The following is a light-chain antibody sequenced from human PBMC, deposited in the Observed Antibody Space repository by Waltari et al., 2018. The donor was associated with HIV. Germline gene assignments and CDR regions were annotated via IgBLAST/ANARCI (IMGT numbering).Light chain of an antibody. J-gene: IGLJ3*02. CDR2: DVS. V-gene: IGLV2-11*01. CDR1: SSDVGAYIY. Sequence: QSALTQPRSVSGSPGQSVTISCTGTSSDVGAYIYVSWYQQHPAKAPKLMIYDVSKRPSGVPDRFSGSKSGNPASLTISGLQAEDEADYYCCSYAGNYIWVFGGGTKLTVL. CDR3: CSYAGNYIWV.